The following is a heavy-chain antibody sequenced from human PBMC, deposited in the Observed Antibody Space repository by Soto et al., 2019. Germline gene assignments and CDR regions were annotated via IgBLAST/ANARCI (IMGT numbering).Heavy chain of an antibody. CDR1: GGAISSGDYY. CDR2: IYYSGST. D-gene: IGHD3-22*01. CDR3: ATSPYYYDSSGYYLDY. V-gene: IGHV4-30-4*01. Sequence: SETLSLTCTVAGGAISSGDYYWSWISKPPGKGLEWIGYIYYSGSTYYNPSLKSRVTISVDTSKNQFSLKLSSVTAADTAVYYCATSPYYYDSSGYYLDYWGQGTLVTVSS. J-gene: IGHJ4*02.